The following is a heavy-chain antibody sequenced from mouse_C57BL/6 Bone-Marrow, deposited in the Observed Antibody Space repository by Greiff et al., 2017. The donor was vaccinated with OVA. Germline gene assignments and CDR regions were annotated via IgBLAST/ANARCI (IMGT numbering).Heavy chain of an antibody. CDR1: GYAFSSYW. CDR2: IYPGDGDT. J-gene: IGHJ3*01. V-gene: IGHV1-80*01. CDR3: AREYYYGSSPFAY. Sequence: VQLQQSGAELVKPGASVKISCKASGYAFSSYWMNWVKQRPGKGLEWIGQIYPGDGDTNYNGKFKGKATLTADKSSSTAYMQLSSLTSEDSAVYFCAREYYYGSSPFAYWGQGTLVTVSA. D-gene: IGHD1-1*01.